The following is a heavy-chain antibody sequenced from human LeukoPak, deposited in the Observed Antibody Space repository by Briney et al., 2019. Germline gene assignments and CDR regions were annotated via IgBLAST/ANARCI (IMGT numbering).Heavy chain of an antibody. J-gene: IGHJ6*03. CDR1: DDSITIYY. CDR3: ARAMYYYDSSGYYPTYYYYMDV. Sequence: SETLSLTCSVSDDSITIYYWTWIRQPPGKGLEWIGRIYTSGSTNYNPSLKSRVTMSVDTSKNQFSLKLSSVTAADTAVYYCARAMYYYDSSGYYPTYYYYMDVWGKGTTVTISS. V-gene: IGHV4-4*07. D-gene: IGHD3-22*01. CDR2: IYTSGST.